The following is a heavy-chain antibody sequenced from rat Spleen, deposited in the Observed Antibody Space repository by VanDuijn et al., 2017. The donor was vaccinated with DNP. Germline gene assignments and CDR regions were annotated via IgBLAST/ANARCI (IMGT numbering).Heavy chain of an antibody. J-gene: IGHJ3*01. CDR2: ITSSGGST. CDR1: GFTFNNYW. Sequence: EVQLVESGGDLVQPGRSLKLSCVASGFTFNNYWITWTRQLPGKGLAWGASITSSGGSTYYPDSVKGRFTISRDNAKNTLYLQMNSLRSEDTATYYCARDLGAYWGQGTLVTVAS. D-gene: IGHD4-6*01. CDR3: ARDLGAY. V-gene: IGHV5-31*01.